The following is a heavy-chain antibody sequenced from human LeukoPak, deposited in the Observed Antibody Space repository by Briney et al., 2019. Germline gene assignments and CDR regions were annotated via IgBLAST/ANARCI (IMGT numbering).Heavy chain of an antibody. D-gene: IGHD4-17*01. Sequence: PSETLSLTCTVPGGSISSYYWSWIRQPPGKGLEWIGYIYYSGSTNYNPSLKSRVTISVDTSKNQFSLKLSSVTAADTAVYYCARDDGDYSFDYWGQGTLVTVSS. J-gene: IGHJ4*02. CDR2: IYYSGST. CDR1: GGSISSYY. CDR3: ARDDGDYSFDY. V-gene: IGHV4-59*01.